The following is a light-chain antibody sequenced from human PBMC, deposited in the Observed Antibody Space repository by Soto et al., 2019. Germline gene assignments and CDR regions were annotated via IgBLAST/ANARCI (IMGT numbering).Light chain of an antibody. J-gene: IGKJ2*01. CDR2: GAS. Sequence: EIVLTQSPGTLSLSPGERATLSCRASQSVSSSYLAWYQQKPGQAPRLLIYGASSRATGIPDRFSGSGSGTDLTRTISRLEPEDCAVYYCQQYGSSPYTFGQGTKLEIK. CDR3: QQYGSSPYT. CDR1: QSVSSSY. V-gene: IGKV3-20*01.